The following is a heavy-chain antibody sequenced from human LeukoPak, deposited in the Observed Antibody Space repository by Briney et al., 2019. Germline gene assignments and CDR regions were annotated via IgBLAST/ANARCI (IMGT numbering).Heavy chain of an antibody. CDR2: ISGYNYNT. CDR3: ARSPPQAYDFWSGYYGYYYYMDV. Sequence: ASVKVSCKTSRYDFSSFAITWVRQAPGQGLEWMGWISGYNYNTNFAQKVQDRVSMTTATSTSTAYMTLRNLESDDTAVYYCARSPPQAYDFWSGYYGYYYYMDVWGKGTTVTVSS. J-gene: IGHJ6*03. V-gene: IGHV1-18*01. D-gene: IGHD3-3*01. CDR1: RYDFSSFA.